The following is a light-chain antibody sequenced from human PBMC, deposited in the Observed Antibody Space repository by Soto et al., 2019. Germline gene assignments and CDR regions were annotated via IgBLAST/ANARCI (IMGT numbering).Light chain of an antibody. CDR1: QRISSW. Sequence: DIPMTQSPSTLSASVGDRVTIACRASQRISSWLAWYQQKPGKAPKLLINKASSLESGVPSRFSGSGSGTEFTLTISSLQPDDFATYYCQQFNHYPLTFGGGTRVEIK. V-gene: IGKV1-5*03. J-gene: IGKJ4*01. CDR2: KAS. CDR3: QQFNHYPLT.